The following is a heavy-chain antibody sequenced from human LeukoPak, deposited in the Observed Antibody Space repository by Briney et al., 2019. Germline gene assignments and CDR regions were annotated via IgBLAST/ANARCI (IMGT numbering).Heavy chain of an antibody. J-gene: IGHJ4*02. CDR3: ARHPLAGATAPNYFDY. D-gene: IGHD6-25*01. Sequence: PSETLSLTCTVSGGSISSSSYYWRAIRQPPGKVLGRNGSIYYSGSTYYNPSLKSRVTISVDTSKNQFSLKLSSVTAADTAVYYCARHPLAGATAPNYFDYWGQGTLVTVSS. V-gene: IGHV4-39*01. CDR1: GGSISSSSYY. CDR2: IYYSGST.